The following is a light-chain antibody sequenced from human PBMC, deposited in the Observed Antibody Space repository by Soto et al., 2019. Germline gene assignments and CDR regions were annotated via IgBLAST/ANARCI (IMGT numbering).Light chain of an antibody. CDR2: EVT. V-gene: IGLV2-8*01. CDR3: TSYVGNDIWV. Sequence: QSALTQPPSASGSPGQSVTISCTGTSSDVGAYKYVSWYQQYPGKAPKLMIYEVTKRPSGVTDRFSGSKSGNTASLTVSGLQAEEEADYYCTSYVGNDIWVFGGGTKLTVL. J-gene: IGLJ3*02. CDR1: SSDVGAYKY.